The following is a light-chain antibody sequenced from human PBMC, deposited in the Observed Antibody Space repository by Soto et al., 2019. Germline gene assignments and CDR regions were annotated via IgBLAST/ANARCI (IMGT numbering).Light chain of an antibody. CDR2: GAS. CDR1: QSVNTK. V-gene: IGKV3-15*01. J-gene: IGKJ4*01. CDR3: QQYDTWPPLT. Sequence: EIVMTQSPATLSVSPGERVTLSCRASQSVNTKLAWYQQRPGQAPRLLIYGASTRATDVPARFSGTGAGTEFTLTISSLQSEDFAIYYGQQYDTWPPLTFGGGTKVEIK.